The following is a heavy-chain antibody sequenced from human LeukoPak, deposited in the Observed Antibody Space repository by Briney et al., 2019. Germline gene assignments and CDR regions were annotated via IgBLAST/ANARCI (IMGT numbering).Heavy chain of an antibody. CDR3: AAASAAGTYFQH. J-gene: IGHJ1*01. V-gene: IGHV3-53*01. CDR1: GFTVSNNY. D-gene: IGHD6-13*01. Sequence: GGSLRLSCAASGFTVSNNYMSWVRQAPGKGLEWVSVIYSGGSTYYADSVKGRFTISRDNSKNTLYLQMNSLRAEDAAVYYCAAASAAGTYFQHWGQGTLVTVSS. CDR2: IYSGGST.